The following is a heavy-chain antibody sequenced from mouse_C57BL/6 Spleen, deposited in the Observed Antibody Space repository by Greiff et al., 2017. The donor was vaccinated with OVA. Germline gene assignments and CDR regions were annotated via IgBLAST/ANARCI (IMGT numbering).Heavy chain of an antibody. Sequence: VQLQQSGAELVMPGASVKLSCKASGYTFTSYWMHWVKQRPGQGLEWIGEIDPSDSYTNYNQKFKGKSTLTVDKSSSTAYMQLSSLTSEDSAVYYCARLYDYDNYFDYWGQGTTLTVSS. V-gene: IGHV1-69*01. D-gene: IGHD2-4*01. CDR2: IDPSDSYT. J-gene: IGHJ2*01. CDR1: GYTFTSYW. CDR3: ARLYDYDNYFDY.